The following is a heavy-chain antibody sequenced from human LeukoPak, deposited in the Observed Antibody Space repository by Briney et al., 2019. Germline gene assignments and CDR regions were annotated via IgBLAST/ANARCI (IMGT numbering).Heavy chain of an antibody. V-gene: IGHV3-23*01. CDR2: MTGGGTT. J-gene: IGHJ4*02. CDR1: GFSFTNYA. D-gene: IGHD6-6*01. CDR3: ARASIAALFDY. Sequence: GGSLRLSCVGSGFSFTNYAVSWVRQAPGKGLEWVSGMTGGGTTYYADSMKGRFVISRDNSKNTLYLQMNSLRAEDTAVYYCARASIAALFDYWGQGTLVTVSS.